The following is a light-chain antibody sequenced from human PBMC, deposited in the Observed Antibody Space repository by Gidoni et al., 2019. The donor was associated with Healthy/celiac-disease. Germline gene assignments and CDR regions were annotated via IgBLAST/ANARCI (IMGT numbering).Light chain of an antibody. J-gene: IGLJ3*02. CDR3: LLSYSVLGRV. CDR2: DTS. V-gene: IGLV7-46*01. CDR1: TGAVTSGHY. Sequence: QAVVTQEPSLTVSPGGTGTLTCGSSTGAVTSGHYPYWFQQKPGQAPRTLIYDTSNKHSWTPARFSGSLLGGKAALTLSGAQPEDEAEYYCLLSYSVLGRVFGGGTKLTVL.